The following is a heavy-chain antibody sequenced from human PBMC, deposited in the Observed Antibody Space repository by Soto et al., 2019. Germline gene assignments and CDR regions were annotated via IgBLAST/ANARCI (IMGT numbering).Heavy chain of an antibody. CDR1: GFSFSGSA. Sequence: PGGSLRLSCAASGFSFSGSAMHWVRQASGKGLEWVGRIRSKANSYATAYAASVKGRFTISRDDSKNTAYLQMNSLRAEDTAVYFCARDPELGASVFDIWGQGTMLTVSS. V-gene: IGHV3-73*01. D-gene: IGHD7-27*01. CDR3: ARDPELGASVFDI. J-gene: IGHJ3*02. CDR2: IRSKANSYAT.